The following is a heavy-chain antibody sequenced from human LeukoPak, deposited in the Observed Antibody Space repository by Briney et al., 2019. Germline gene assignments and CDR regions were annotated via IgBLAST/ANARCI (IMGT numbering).Heavy chain of an antibody. CDR3: AGLVGRYSSGLYYYYFDY. CDR1: GDSINSLDL. Sequence: SGTLSLTCTVSGDSINSLDLWSWVRQPPGKGLEWIGEMYLSGTTHSNPSVKSRVTISIDKSKNQFFLNLSSVTAADAAVYYCAGLVGRYSSGLYYYYFDYWGQGTLVTVSS. J-gene: IGHJ4*02. V-gene: IGHV4-4*02. CDR2: MYLSGTT. D-gene: IGHD3-22*01.